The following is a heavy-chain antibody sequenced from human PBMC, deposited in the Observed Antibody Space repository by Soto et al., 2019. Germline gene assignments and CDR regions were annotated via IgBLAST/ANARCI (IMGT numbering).Heavy chain of an antibody. D-gene: IGHD3-10*01. CDR3: AREPGSGSYYKEGAFDI. Sequence: ASVKVSCKASGYTFTGYYMHWVRQAPGQGLEWMGWINPNSGGTNYAQKFQGWVTMTRDTSISTAYMELSRLRSDDTAVYYCAREPGSGSYYKEGAFDIWGQGTMVTVSS. J-gene: IGHJ3*02. CDR2: INPNSGGT. CDR1: GYTFTGYY. V-gene: IGHV1-2*04.